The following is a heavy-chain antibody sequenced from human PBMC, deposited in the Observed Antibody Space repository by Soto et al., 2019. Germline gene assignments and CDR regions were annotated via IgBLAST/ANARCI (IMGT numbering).Heavy chain of an antibody. Sequence: QLQLQESGSGLVKPSQTLSLTCAVSGGSISSGGYSWSWIRQPPGKGLEWIGYIYHSGSTYYNPSQKSRVTISVDRSKNQFSLKLSSVTAADTAVYYCARENNVLPGGYFDYWGHGTLVTVSS. CDR3: ARENNVLPGGYFDY. CDR2: IYHSGST. CDR1: GGSISSGGYS. V-gene: IGHV4-30-2*01. J-gene: IGHJ4*01. D-gene: IGHD3-10*01.